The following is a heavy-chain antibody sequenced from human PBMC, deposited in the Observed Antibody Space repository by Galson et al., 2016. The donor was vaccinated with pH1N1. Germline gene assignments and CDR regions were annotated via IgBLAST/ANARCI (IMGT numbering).Heavy chain of an antibody. CDR1: GGSISSVYSY. CDR2: IFASGNT. CDR3: AREDTVLGEGWTHGMDV. D-gene: IGHD2-8*02. Sequence: TLSLTCTVSGGSISSVYSYWSWIRQPAGRGLEWIGRIFASGNTIYSPSLKSRVTMSVDTSKNQFSLKLRSVTAADTAVYYCAREDTVLGEGWTHGMDVWGQGTTDTVSS. V-gene: IGHV4-61*02. J-gene: IGHJ6*02.